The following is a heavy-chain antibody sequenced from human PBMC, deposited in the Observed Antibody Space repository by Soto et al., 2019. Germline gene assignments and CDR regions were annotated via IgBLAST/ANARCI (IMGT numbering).Heavy chain of an antibody. D-gene: IGHD2-15*01. V-gene: IGHV4-39*01. CDR1: GYSVSSSDYY. CDR3: APLTVSLSGPYGIHV. Sequence: ESLSLTCRVSGYSVSSSDYYWAWIRQPPGKGLEWIGSMFYSGLSYYNPSLKSRVTLSVDTSKNQFSVRLNSVTAADTAVYYCAPLTVSLSGPYGIHVWGQGTKVTVYS. CDR2: MFYSGLS. J-gene: IGHJ6*02.